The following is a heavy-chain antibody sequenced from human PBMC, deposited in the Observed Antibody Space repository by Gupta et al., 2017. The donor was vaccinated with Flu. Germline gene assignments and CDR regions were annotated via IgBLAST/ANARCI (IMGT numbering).Heavy chain of an antibody. D-gene: IGHD2-21*01. CDR3: ARSPSVSDKYSLSLYYYNYYMDV. V-gene: IGHV1-69*01. J-gene: IGHJ6*03. CDR2: IIAIFGAA. Sequence: QAPGQGLEWMGGIIAIFGAANYAQKFQGRVTITADASTSTAYMELSSLRSEDTAVYYCARSPSVSDKYSLSLYYYNYYMDVWGQGTTVTVSS.